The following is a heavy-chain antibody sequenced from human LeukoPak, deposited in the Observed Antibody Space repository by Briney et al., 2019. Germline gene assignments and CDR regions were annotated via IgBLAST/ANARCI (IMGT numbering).Heavy chain of an antibody. CDR1: GGSISSSSYY. J-gene: IGHJ4*02. CDR3: ARRSSSGVPFDY. Sequence: SETLSLTCTVSGGSISSSSYYWGWIRQPPGKGLEWIGSTYYSGSTYYNPSLKSRVTISVDTSKNQFSLKLSSVTAADTAVYYCARRSSSGVPFDYWGQGTLVTVSS. D-gene: IGHD6-6*01. V-gene: IGHV4-39*07. CDR2: TYYSGST.